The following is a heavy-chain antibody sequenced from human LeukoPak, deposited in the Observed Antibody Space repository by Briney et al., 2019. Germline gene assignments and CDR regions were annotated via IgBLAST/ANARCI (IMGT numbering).Heavy chain of an antibody. V-gene: IGHV1-46*01. D-gene: IGHD2-15*01. CDR3: AIGYCRGGSCDDEPGDAFDI. Sequence: ASVKVSCKAFGYTFTSNYMHWVRQAPGQGPEWMGVISPSGGSTTYAQKFQGRVTMTRDMSTSTVYMELSSLRSEDTAVYYCAIGYCRGGSCDDEPGDAFDIWGQGTMVAVSS. CDR1: GYTFTSNY. CDR2: ISPSGGST. J-gene: IGHJ3*02.